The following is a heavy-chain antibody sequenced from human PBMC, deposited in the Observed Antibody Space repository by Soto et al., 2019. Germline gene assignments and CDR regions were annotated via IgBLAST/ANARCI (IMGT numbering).Heavy chain of an antibody. CDR2: IYPGDSDT. D-gene: IGHD2-2*01. CDR1: GYSFTIYC. CDR3: ARGYCTTTICDPWFDP. Sequence: GESLKISCTGVGYSFTIYCIGWVLQMPGKGLEWMGIIYPGDSDTRCSPSFQGQVTISADKSITTAYLQWSSLKASDAAMYYCARGYCTTTICDPWFDPWGQGTLVTVSS. J-gene: IGHJ5*02. V-gene: IGHV5-51*01.